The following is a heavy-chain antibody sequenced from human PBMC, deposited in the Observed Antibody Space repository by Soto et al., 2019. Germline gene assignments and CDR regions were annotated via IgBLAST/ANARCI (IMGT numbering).Heavy chain of an antibody. J-gene: IGHJ4*02. Sequence: GGSLIRACAASGFTFSSYGMHWVRQAPGKGLAWVAVISYDGSNKYYADSVKGRFTISRDNSKNTLYLQMNSLRAEDTAVYYCAKGALGYCSGGSCSRRFDYWGQGTLVTVSS. CDR1: GFTFSSYG. D-gene: IGHD2-15*01. CDR2: ISYDGSNK. CDR3: AKGALGYCSGGSCSRRFDY. V-gene: IGHV3-30*18.